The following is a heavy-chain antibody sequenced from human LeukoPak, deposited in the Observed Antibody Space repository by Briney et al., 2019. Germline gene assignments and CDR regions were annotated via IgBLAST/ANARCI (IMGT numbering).Heavy chain of an antibody. CDR1: GYTLTELS. D-gene: IGHD6-13*01. Sequence: ASVKVSCKVSGYTLTELSMHWVRQAPGKGLEWMGGFDPEDGETIYAQKFQGRVTMTEDTSTDTAYMELSSLRSEDTAVYYCATGLSAAAEPISWGRGTLVTVSP. J-gene: IGHJ5*02. CDR2: FDPEDGET. CDR3: ATGLSAAAEPIS. V-gene: IGHV1-24*01.